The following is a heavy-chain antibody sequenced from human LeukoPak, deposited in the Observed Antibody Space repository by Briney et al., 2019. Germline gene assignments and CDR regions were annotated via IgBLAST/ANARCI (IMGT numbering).Heavy chain of an antibody. CDR3: ARRGGNKYSFDY. J-gene: IGHJ4*02. D-gene: IGHD4-23*01. CDR1: GFTFSSYS. V-gene: IGHV3-21*01. CDR2: ISSDSNYI. Sequence: GGSLRLSCAASGFTFSSYSMNWVRQAPGKRLEWVSAISSDSNYIYYADSLKGRFTISRDNAKNSLYLQMNSLRAEDTAVYYCARRGGNKYSFDYWGQGTLVTVSS.